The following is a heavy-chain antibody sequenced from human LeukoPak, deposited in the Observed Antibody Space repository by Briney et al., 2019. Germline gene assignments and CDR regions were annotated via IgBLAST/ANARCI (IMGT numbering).Heavy chain of an antibody. Sequence: SETLSLTCTVSGASISNYYWSWIRQPPGKGLEWIGYIYYNVRTNYNPSLKSRVTISLDTSKNQFSLKLSSVTAADTAVYYCARGADCSSTSCYGHWFDPWGQGTLVTVSS. D-gene: IGHD2-2*01. V-gene: IGHV4-59*01. CDR3: ARGADCSSTSCYGHWFDP. J-gene: IGHJ5*02. CDR2: IYYNVRT. CDR1: GASISNYY.